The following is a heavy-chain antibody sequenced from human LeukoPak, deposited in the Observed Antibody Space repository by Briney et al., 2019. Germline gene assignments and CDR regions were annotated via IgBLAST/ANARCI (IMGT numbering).Heavy chain of an antibody. CDR1: GFTFSSYW. V-gene: IGHV3-7*01. CDR3: AETHLDHRDLFDD. CDR2: IQQDGSEK. D-gene: IGHD4-17*01. Sequence: GGSLRLSCAASGFTFSSYWLSWVRQPPGKGLEWVANIQQDGSEKNYVDSVKGRFTISRDNGKNSLYLQVNSLRAEDTAVYYCAETHLDHRDLFDDCVQGTLVTVSS. J-gene: IGHJ4*02.